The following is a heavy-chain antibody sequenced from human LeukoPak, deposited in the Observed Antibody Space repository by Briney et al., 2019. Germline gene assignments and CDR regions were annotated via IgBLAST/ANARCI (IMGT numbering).Heavy chain of an antibody. CDR1: GVSISSSNSY. D-gene: IGHD6-6*01. CDR3: ARDYSSSSFYWYFDL. CDR2: MYYTGNT. V-gene: IGHV4-39*02. Sequence: SETLSLTYTVSGVSISSSNSYWGWIRQPPGKGLEWIGSMYYTGNTYYNASLKSQVSISIITYHNQYSLKLTSVTAPDTSVYYCARDYSSSSFYWYFDLWGRGTLVTVSS. J-gene: IGHJ2*01.